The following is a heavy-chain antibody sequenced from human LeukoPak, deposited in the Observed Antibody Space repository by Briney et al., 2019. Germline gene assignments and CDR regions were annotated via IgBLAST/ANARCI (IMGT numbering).Heavy chain of an antibody. Sequence: ASVKVSCKVSGYTFTSYYMHWVRQAPGQGLEWMGIINPSGGSTSYAQKFQGRVTMTRDMSTSTVYMELSSLRSEDTAVYYCAKGSGYDFGWFDPWGQGTLVTVSS. CDR2: INPSGGST. J-gene: IGHJ5*02. CDR1: GYTFTSYY. CDR3: AKGSGYDFGWFDP. V-gene: IGHV1-46*01. D-gene: IGHD5-12*01.